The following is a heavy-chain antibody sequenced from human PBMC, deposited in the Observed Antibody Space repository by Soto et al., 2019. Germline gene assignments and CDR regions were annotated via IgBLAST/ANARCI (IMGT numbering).Heavy chain of an antibody. CDR1: GGYISSSNW. CDR2: IYHSGST. J-gene: IGHJ6*02. D-gene: IGHD6-6*01. Sequence: SETLSLTCAVSGGYISSSNWWSWVSQPPGKGREWIGEIYHSGSTNYNPSLKSRVTISVDKSKNQFSLKLSSVTAADTAVYYCARAPQASIYYYYGMDVWGQGTTVTSP. CDR3: ARAPQASIYYYYGMDV. V-gene: IGHV4-4*02.